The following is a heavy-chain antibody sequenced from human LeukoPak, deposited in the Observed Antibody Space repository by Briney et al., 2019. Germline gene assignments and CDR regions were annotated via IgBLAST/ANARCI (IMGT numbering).Heavy chain of an antibody. CDR1: GVALGFCA. CDR3: AKPISGGLAVTADWFDP. J-gene: IGHJ5*01. D-gene: IGHD6-19*01. CDR2: INANSGAT. Sequence: LRCTRTCSGVALGFCAVLGGRHPIGKRLEWVSTINANSGATSYAASVRGRFTISRDNSKNKLYLQLNSLRAEDTAVYYCAKPISGGLAVTADWFDPWGQGTLVVVSS. V-gene: IGHV3-23*01.